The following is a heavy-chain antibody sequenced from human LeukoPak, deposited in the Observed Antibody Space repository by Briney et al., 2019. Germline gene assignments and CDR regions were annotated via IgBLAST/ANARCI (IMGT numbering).Heavy chain of an antibody. D-gene: IGHD5-18*01. CDR2: ISWDGGST. CDR3: AKDGVDTALHP. J-gene: IGHJ5*02. CDR1: GFTFDDYA. V-gene: IGHV3-43D*04. Sequence: AGGSLRLSCAAPGFTFDDYAMHWVRQAPGKGLEWVSLISWDGGSTYYADSVKGRSTISRDNSKNSLYLQMNSLRAEDTALYYCAKDGVDTALHPWGQGTLVTVSS.